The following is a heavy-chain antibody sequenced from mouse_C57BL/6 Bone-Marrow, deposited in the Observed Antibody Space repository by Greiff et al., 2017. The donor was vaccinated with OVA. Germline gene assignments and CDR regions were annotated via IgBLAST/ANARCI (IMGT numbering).Heavy chain of an antibody. Sequence: QVQLQQSGAELVRPGTSVKVSCKASGYAFTNYLIEWVKQRPGQGLEWIGVINPGSGGTNYNEKFKGKATLTADKSSSTAYMQLSSLTSEYSAVYFCARWGYYIWYFYVWGTGTTVTVSS. CDR1: GYAFTNYL. CDR3: ARWGYYIWYFYV. J-gene: IGHJ1*03. CDR2: INPGSGGT. D-gene: IGHD2-12*01. V-gene: IGHV1-54*01.